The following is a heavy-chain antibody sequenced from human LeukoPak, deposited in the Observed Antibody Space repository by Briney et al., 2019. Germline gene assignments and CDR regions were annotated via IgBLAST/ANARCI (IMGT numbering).Heavy chain of an antibody. Sequence: ASVKVSCKASGYTFTSYYMHWVRQPPGQGLEWMGIINPSGGSTSYAQKFQGRVTMTRDTSTSTVYMELSSLRSEDTAVYYCARAGLYYCSGGSCYSDNWFDPWGQGTLVTVSS. D-gene: IGHD2-15*01. J-gene: IGHJ5*02. CDR3: ARAGLYYCSGGSCYSDNWFDP. V-gene: IGHV1-46*03. CDR2: INPSGGST. CDR1: GYTFTSYY.